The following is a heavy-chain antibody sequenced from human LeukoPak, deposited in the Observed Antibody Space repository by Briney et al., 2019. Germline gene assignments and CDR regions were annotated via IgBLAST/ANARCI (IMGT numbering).Heavy chain of an antibody. V-gene: IGHV4-61*02. CDR1: GGSISSGSYY. CDR2: IYTSGST. CDR3: ARLRRTGIWKGVDY. Sequence: PSETLSLTCTVSGGSISSGSYYWSWIRQPAGKGLEWIGRIYTSGSTNYNPSLKSRVTISVDTSKNQFSLNLSSVTAADTAVYYCARLRRTGIWKGVDYWGQGTLVTVSS. D-gene: IGHD1-1*01. J-gene: IGHJ4*02.